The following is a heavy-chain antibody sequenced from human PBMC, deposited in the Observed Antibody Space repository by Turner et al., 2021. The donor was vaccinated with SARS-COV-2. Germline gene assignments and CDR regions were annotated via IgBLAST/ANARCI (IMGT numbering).Heavy chain of an antibody. CDR1: GFVVSSNS. J-gene: IGHJ6*02. CDR2: ICSGGST. CDR3: ARPFGTAVVPPS. V-gene: IGHV3-53*02. Sequence: EVQLVETGGGLIQPGGSLRLSCAASGFVVSSNSMNWVRQAPGMGLEWVSVICSGGSTYYADSVKGRFTISRDSSKNTLYLQMNSLRAEDTAVYYCARPFGTAVVPPSWGQGTTVTVSS. D-gene: IGHD2-2*01.